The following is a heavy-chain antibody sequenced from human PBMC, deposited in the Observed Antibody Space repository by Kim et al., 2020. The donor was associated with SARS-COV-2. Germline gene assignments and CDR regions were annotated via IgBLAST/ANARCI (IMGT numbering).Heavy chain of an antibody. CDR3: AKDITYYYDSSGYWALDY. D-gene: IGHD3-22*01. J-gene: IGHJ4*02. Sequence: KGRFTISRDNAKNSLYLQMNSLRAEDTALYYCAKDITYYYDSSGYWALDYWGQGTLVTVSS. V-gene: IGHV3-9*01.